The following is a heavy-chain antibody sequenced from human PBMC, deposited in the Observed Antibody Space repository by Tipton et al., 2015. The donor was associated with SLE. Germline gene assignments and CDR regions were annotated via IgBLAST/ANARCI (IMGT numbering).Heavy chain of an antibody. CDR3: ARFTGSSWRIAFDI. J-gene: IGHJ3*02. V-gene: IGHV5-10-1*01. D-gene: IGHD6-13*01. CDR1: GYSFTSYW. CDR2: IDPSDYYT. Sequence: QLVQSGAEVKKPGESLRISCTGSGYSFTSYWISWVRQMPGKGLEWMGRIDPSDYYTNYSPSFQGHVTISADRSINTAYLQWSSLKASDTAMYYCARFTGSSWRIAFDIWGQGTMVTVSS.